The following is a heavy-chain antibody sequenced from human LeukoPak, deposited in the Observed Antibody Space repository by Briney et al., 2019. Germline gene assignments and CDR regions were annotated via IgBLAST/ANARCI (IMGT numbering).Heavy chain of an antibody. J-gene: IGHJ6*02. CDR2: IVVGSGNT. CDR3: AADPNYDPYYYYGMDV. CDR1: GFTFTSPA. D-gene: IGHD1-7*01. V-gene: IGHV1-58*01. Sequence: ASVKVSCKASGFTFTSPAVQWLRHARGQRLDRIGWIVVGSGNTNYAQKFQERVTITRDMSTSTAYMELSSLRSEDTAVYYCAADPNYDPYYYYGMDVWGQGTTVTVSS.